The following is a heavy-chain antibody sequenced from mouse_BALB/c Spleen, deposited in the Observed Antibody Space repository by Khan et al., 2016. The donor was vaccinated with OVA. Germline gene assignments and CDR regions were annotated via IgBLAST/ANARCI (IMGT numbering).Heavy chain of an antibody. CDR2: ISYSGDN. J-gene: IGHJ2*01. CDR1: GYSITSDYA. Sequence: EVKLLESGPGLVKPSQSLSLTCTVTGYSITSDYAWNWIRQFPGNKLEWMGYISYSGDNAYNPSLKSRSSITRDTSKKQFFLQLNSVTTEDTASYYCASMLLYYSGSNFEGYYFDYWGQGPTLTVSS. CDR3: ASMLLYYSGSNFEGYYFDY. V-gene: IGHV3-2*02. D-gene: IGHD1-1*01.